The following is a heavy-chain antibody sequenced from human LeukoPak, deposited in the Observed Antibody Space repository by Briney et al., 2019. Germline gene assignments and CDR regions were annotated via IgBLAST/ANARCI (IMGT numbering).Heavy chain of an antibody. CDR3: ARDRRMNYYDSSGYPYD. CDR1: GGSISRDY. CDR2: IYYSGST. J-gene: IGHJ4*02. V-gene: IGHV4-59*12. D-gene: IGHD3-22*01. Sequence: SETLSLTCTVSGGSISRDYWSWIRQPPGKGLEWIGYIYYSGSTNYNPSLKSRVTISVDTSKNQFSLKLSSVTAADTAVYYCARDRRMNYYDSSGYPYDWGQGTLVTVSS.